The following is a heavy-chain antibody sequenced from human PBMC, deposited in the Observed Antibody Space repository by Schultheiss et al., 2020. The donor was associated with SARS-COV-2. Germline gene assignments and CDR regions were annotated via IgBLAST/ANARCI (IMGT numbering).Heavy chain of an antibody. V-gene: IGHV3-21*01. D-gene: IGHD3-22*01. CDR2: ISSSSSYI. CDR1: GFTVSSNY. CDR3: ARGYDSSGLFDY. J-gene: IGHJ4*02. Sequence: GGSLRLSCAASGFTVSSNYMSWVRQAPGKGLEWVSSISSSSSYIYYADSVKGRFTISRDNAKNSLYLQMNSLRAEDTAVYYCARGYDSSGLFDYWGQGTLVTVSS.